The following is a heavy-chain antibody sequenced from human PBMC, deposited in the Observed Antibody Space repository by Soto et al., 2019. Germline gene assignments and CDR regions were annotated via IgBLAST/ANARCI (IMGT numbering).Heavy chain of an antibody. CDR3: ARGGVITDYYYYYGMDV. CDR2: IYYSGST. J-gene: IGHJ6*02. V-gene: IGHV4-30-4*01. CDR1: GGSISSGDYY. D-gene: IGHD3-10*01. Sequence: PSETLSLTCTVSGGSISSGDYYWSWIRQPPGKGLEWIGYIYYSGSTYYNPSLKSRVTISVDTSKNQFSLKLSSVTAADTAVYYCARGGVITDYYYYYGMDVWGQGTTVTVSS.